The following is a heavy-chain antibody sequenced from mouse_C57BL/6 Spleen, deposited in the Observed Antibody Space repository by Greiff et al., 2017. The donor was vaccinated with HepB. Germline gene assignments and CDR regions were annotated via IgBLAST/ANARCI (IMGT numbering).Heavy chain of an antibody. D-gene: IGHD2-2*01. CDR1: GFTFSDYG. Sequence: VQLVESGGGLVKPGGSLKLSCAASGFTFSDYGMHWVRQAPEKGLEWVAYISSGSSTIYYADTVKGRFTISRDNAKNTLFLQMTSLRSEDTAMYYCARNVVTTRTLYYYAMDYWGQGTSVTVSS. CDR2: ISSGSSTI. V-gene: IGHV5-17*01. J-gene: IGHJ4*01. CDR3: ARNVVTTRTLYYYAMDY.